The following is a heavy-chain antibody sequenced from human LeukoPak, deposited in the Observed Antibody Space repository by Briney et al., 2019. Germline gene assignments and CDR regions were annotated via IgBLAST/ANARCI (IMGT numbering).Heavy chain of an antibody. D-gene: IGHD3-22*01. CDR2: IYHSGST. CDR1: GYSISSGYY. CDR3: ARQDRHYYYDSSDYFDY. Sequence: SETLSLTCDVSGYSISSGYYWGWIRLPPGKGLEGIGSIYHSGSTFYNPSLKSRVTISVDTSKNQFSLKLSSVTAADTAVYYCARQDRHYYYDSSDYFDYWGQGILVTVSS. J-gene: IGHJ4*02. V-gene: IGHV4-38-2*01.